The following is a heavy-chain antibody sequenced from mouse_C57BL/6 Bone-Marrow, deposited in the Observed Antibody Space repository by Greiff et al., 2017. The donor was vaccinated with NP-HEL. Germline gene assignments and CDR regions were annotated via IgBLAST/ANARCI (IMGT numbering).Heavy chain of an antibody. V-gene: IGHV1-87*01. D-gene: IGHD1-1*01. CDR3: SEDSAVYYCAWGGSSSYWYFDV. CDR2: GQGLEWIG. CDR1: YPFSRRVH. Sequence: QVQLRQSGPELARPWASVKISCQAFYPFSRRVHFAIRDTNYWMQWVKQRPGQGLEWIGAIYPGNGDTSYNQKFKGKATLTADKASSTAYMQLSSLTSEDSAVYYCAWGGSSSYWYFDVWGTGTTVTVSS. J-gene: IGHJ1*03.